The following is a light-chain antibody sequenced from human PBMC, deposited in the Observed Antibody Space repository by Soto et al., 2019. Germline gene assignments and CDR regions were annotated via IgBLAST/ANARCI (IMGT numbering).Light chain of an antibody. CDR2: DAS. Sequence: EIVMTQSPATLSVSPGARATLSCRASQSVSSNLAWYQQKPGQTPKLLIYDASTRATGIPARFSGSGSGTEFALTISSLQSEDFAVYYCQQYNVWPLTFGGGTKVEFK. V-gene: IGKV3-15*01. J-gene: IGKJ4*01. CDR3: QQYNVWPLT. CDR1: QSVSSN.